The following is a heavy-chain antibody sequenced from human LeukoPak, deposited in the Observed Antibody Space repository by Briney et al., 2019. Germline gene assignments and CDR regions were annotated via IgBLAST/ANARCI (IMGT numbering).Heavy chain of an antibody. D-gene: IGHD2-2*01. CDR2: INAGNGNT. CDR1: GYTFTNYM. Sequence: GASVKVSCKASGYTFTNYMIYWVRQAPGQRLEWMGWINAGNGNTKYSQKFQGRVTMTEDTSTDTAYMELSSLRSEDTAVYYCATSWRPPYYMDVWGKGTTVTVSS. V-gene: IGHV1-3*01. J-gene: IGHJ6*03. CDR3: ATSWRPPYYMDV.